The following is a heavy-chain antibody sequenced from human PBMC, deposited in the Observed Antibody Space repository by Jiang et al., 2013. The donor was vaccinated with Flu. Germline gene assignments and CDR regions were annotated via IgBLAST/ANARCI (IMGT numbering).Heavy chain of an antibody. CDR1: GGSFSGYY. D-gene: IGHD6-13*01. Sequence: LLKPSETLSLTCAVYGGSFSGYYWSWIRQPPGKGLEWIGEINHSGSTNYNPSLKSRVTISVDTSKNQFSLKLSSVTAADTAVYYCARLGPIAAAGSFDYWGQGTLVTVSS. J-gene: IGHJ4*02. CDR2: INHSGST. CDR3: ARLGPIAAAGSFDY. V-gene: IGHV4-34*01.